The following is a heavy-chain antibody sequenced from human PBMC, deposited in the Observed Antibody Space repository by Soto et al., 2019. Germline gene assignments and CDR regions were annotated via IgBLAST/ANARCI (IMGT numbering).Heavy chain of an antibody. Sequence: ASVKVSCKAAGGTFSSYAISWVRQAPGQGLEWMGGIIPIFGTANYAQKFQGRVTITADESTSTAYMELSSLRSEDTAVYYCARDKGVVVAANNWFDPWGQGTLVTVSS. J-gene: IGHJ5*02. V-gene: IGHV1-69*13. CDR1: GGTFSSYA. CDR2: IIPIFGTA. D-gene: IGHD2-15*01. CDR3: ARDKGVVVAANNWFDP.